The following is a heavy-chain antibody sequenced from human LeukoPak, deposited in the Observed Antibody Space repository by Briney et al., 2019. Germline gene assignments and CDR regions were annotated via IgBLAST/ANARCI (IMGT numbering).Heavy chain of an antibody. V-gene: IGHV1-46*01. CDR2: INPSGGST. Sequence: ASVKVSCKASGYTFTSYYMHWVRQAPGQGLEWMGIINPSGGSTSYAQKFQGRVTMTRDTSTSTVYMGLNSLRSEDTAVYYCARDLSDLSYFDSSGFHYWGQGTLVTVSS. J-gene: IGHJ4*02. D-gene: IGHD3-22*01. CDR3: ARDLSDLSYFDSSGFHY. CDR1: GYTFTSYY.